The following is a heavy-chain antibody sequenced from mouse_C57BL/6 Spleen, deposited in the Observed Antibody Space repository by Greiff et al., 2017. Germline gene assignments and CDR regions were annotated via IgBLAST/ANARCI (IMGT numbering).Heavy chain of an antibody. J-gene: IGHJ2*01. V-gene: IGHV1-64*01. D-gene: IGHD1-1*01. CDR2: IHPNSGST. CDR1: GYTFTSYW. CDR3: ARDITTVEETDY. Sequence: VQLQQPGAELVKPGASVKLSCKASGYTFTSYWMHWVKQRPGQGLEWIGMIHPNSGSTNYNEKFKSKATLTVDKSSSTAYMQLSSLTSEDSAVYYCARDITTVEETDYWGQGTTLTVSS.